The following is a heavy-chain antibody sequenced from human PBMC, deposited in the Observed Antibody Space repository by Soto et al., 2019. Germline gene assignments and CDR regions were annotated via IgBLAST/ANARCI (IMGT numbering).Heavy chain of an antibody. CDR1: GGSISSYY. CDR3: ARPALLYDYERWGELRDAFDI. V-gene: IGHV4-59*08. D-gene: IGHD3-22*01. CDR2: IYYSGST. J-gene: IGHJ3*02. Sequence: SETLSLTCTVSGGSISSYYWSWIRQPPGKGLEWIGYIYYSGSTNYNPSLKSRVTISVDTSKNQFSLKLSSVTAADTAVYYCARPALLYDYERWGELRDAFDIWGQGTMVTVSS.